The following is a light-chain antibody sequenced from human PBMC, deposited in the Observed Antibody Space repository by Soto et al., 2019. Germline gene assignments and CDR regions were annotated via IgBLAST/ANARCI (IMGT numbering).Light chain of an antibody. J-gene: IGKJ3*01. V-gene: IGKV3-20*01. CDR2: DAS. CDR3: QQYGKSPGFFT. Sequence: EIVLTQSPGTLSFSPGERATLACRASQSVSSTYLAWYQQKPGQAPRLLIYDASIRATGIPDKFSGSGSGTDFSLTISRLEPEDSAVYYCQQYGKSPGFFTCGPGTKGDIK. CDR1: QSVSSTY.